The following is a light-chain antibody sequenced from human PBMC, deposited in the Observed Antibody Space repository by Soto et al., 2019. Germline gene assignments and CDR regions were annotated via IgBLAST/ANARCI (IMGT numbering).Light chain of an antibody. J-gene: IGLJ1*01. Sequence: QSALTQPPSASGSPGQSVTISCTGASSDISGHNYVSWYQQHPGKAPKLMIYEVSKRPSWVPDRFSASKSGNTASLTISGLQAEDEAEYYCSSYTNINTRACVFGTGTKVTVL. CDR2: EVS. V-gene: IGLV2-8*01. CDR3: SSYTNINTRACV. CDR1: SSDISGHNY.